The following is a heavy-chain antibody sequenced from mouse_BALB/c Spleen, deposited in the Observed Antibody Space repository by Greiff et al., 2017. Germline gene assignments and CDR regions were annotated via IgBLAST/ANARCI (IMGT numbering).Heavy chain of an antibody. CDR3: ASCHSLLRIRGYFEV. Sequence: VKVVESGAELMKPGASVKISCKATGYTFSSYWIEWVKQRPGHGLEWIGEILPGSGSTNYNEKFKGKATFTADTSSNTAYMQLSRLTSEDSAVYYCASCHSLLRIRGYFEVWGAGTTVTVSS. J-gene: IGHJ1*01. CDR2: ILPGSGST. CDR1: GYTFSSYW. V-gene: IGHV1-9*01. D-gene: IGHD1-2*01.